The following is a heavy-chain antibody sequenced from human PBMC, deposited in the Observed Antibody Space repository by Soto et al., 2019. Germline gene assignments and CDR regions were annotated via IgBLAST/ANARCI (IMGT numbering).Heavy chain of an antibody. CDR3: AKNGGGPAAPDGYNHWFDS. D-gene: IGHD2-2*01. J-gene: IGHJ5*01. Sequence: GGSLRLSCAASGFTFSIYAMSLVRQAPGKGLEWVSAISVSGGSTYYADSVKGRFTISRDNSKNTLYLQMNSLRAEDTAVYYCAKNGGGPAAPDGYNHWFDSWGQGT. CDR1: GFTFSIYA. V-gene: IGHV3-23*01. CDR2: ISVSGGST.